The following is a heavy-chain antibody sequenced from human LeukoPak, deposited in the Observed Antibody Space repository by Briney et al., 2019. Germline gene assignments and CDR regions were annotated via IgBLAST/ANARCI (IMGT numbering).Heavy chain of an antibody. V-gene: IGHV4-59*01. CDR2: IYYSGST. D-gene: IGHD3-3*01. Sequence: SENLSLTCTVSGGSISSYYWSWIRQPPGKGLGGIGYIYYSGSTKYNPSLKSRGTISVDTSRNHFSLKLSSVTAADTAVYYCATNYDFWSGYYRDYYYYYMDVWGKGTTVTASS. CDR3: ATNYDFWSGYYRDYYYYYMDV. J-gene: IGHJ6*03. CDR1: GGSISSYY.